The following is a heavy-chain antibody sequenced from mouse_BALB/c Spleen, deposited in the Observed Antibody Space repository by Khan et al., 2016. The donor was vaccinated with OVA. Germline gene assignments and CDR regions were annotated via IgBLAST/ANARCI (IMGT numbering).Heavy chain of an antibody. J-gene: IGHJ2*01. V-gene: IGHV3-2*02. CDR2: ISYSGNT. Sequence: KLQESGPGLVKPSQSLSLTCTVTGYSITSDYAWNWIRQFPGNNLEWMGYISYSGNTKYTPSLKSRISITRDTSKNQFFLQLNSVTIEDTATYYCARIKGGDFDYWVQGTTLTVSS. CDR1: GYSITSDYA. CDR3: ARIKGGDFDY.